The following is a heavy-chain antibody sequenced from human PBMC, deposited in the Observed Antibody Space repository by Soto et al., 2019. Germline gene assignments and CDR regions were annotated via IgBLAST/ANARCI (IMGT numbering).Heavy chain of an antibody. D-gene: IGHD4-17*01. V-gene: IGHV4-30-2*01. CDR3: ARGFYSTVTAPHFDY. CDR1: GGSISSGGYS. CDR2: IYHSGST. J-gene: IGHJ4*02. Sequence: QLQLQESGSGLVKPSQTLSLTCAVSGGSISSGGYSWSWIRQPPGKGLEWIGYIYHSGSTYYNPSHKSRVTISVDRSKNQFSLKLSSVTAADTAVYYCARGFYSTVTAPHFDYWGQGTLVTVSS.